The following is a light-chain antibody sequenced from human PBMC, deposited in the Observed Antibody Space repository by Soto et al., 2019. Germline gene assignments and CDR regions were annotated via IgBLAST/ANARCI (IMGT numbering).Light chain of an antibody. CDR3: QQTYSSST. CDR2: AAS. J-gene: IGKJ3*01. CDR1: QSISNN. Sequence: DIQMTQSPSSLSASVGDRVTITCRASQSISNNLNWYHQKPGKPPKLLIFAASTLQSGVPSRFSGGGSATYFTLTINSLQPEEFATYYCQQTYSSSTFGPGTKVDSK. V-gene: IGKV1-39*01.